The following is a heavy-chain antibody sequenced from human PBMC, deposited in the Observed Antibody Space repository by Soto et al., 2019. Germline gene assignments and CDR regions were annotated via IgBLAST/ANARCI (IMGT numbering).Heavy chain of an antibody. CDR1: GFTVSSYS. V-gene: IGHV3-48*01. J-gene: IGHJ4*02. D-gene: IGHD3-16*01. CDR2: ISSSSSTI. Sequence: GSVRLSCAASGFTVSSYSRNWVRQAPGKGLEWVSYISSSSSTIYYADSVKGRFTISRDNAKNSLYLQMNSLRAEDTAVYYCARDMSLDYWGQGTLVTVSS. CDR3: ARDMSLDY.